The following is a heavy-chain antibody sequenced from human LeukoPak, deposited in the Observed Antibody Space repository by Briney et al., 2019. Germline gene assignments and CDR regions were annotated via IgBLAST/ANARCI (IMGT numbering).Heavy chain of an antibody. Sequence: SETLSLTCIVSGGSISSYSWNWIRQSPGKGLEWVGYISHSGTTSYNSSLKSRVSISFDTSKNQFSLKLTSVTAADTAVYYCGSRRTAMFGVIKGPIDYWGQGTLVTVSS. V-gene: IGHV4-59*12. CDR3: GSRRTAMFGVIKGPIDY. CDR1: GGSISSYS. D-gene: IGHD3-3*01. J-gene: IGHJ4*02. CDR2: ISHSGTT.